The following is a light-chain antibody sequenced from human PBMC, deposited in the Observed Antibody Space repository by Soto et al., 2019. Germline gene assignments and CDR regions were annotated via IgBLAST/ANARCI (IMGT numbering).Light chain of an antibody. Sequence: EIVMTQSPLSLPVTPGDPASISCRSSQSLLHSNGYNYLDWYLQKPGQSPQLLIYLGSNRASGVPDRFSGSGSGTDFTLKISRVEAEDVGVYYCMQALQTPNTFGQGTKLEIK. V-gene: IGKV2-28*01. CDR1: QSLLHSNGYNY. CDR2: LGS. J-gene: IGKJ2*01. CDR3: MQALQTPNT.